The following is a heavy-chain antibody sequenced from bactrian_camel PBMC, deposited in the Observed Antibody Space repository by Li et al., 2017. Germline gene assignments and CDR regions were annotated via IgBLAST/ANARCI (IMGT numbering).Heavy chain of an antibody. CDR1: GYMFSAFS. J-gene: IGHJ6*01. V-gene: IGHV3S53*01. CDR3: AAEPTTCNNPIRRLDNDFHY. Sequence: HVQLVESGGGSVQAGGSLKLSCVATGYMFSAFSMAWFRQAPGKEREGVANFDRAGDIEYAESVKGRFTVSKDNAESTIYLQLNDLKPGDTAMYYCAAEPTTCNNPIRRLDNDFHYWGLGTQVTVS. D-gene: IGHD3*01. CDR2: FDRAGDI.